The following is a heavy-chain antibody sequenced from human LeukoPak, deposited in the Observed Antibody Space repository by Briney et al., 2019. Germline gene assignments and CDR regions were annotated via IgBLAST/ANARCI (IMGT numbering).Heavy chain of an antibody. D-gene: IGHD2-21*01. CDR2: IIPIFGTA. Sequence: GASVKVSCKASGGTFSSYAISWVRQAPGQGLEWMGGIIPIFGTANYAQKFQGRVTITTDESTSTAYMELSNLRSEDTAVYYCASLSDPLRQPASGWYFDLWGRGTLVTVSS. J-gene: IGHJ2*01. CDR1: GGTFSSYA. V-gene: IGHV1-69*05. CDR3: ASLSDPLRQPASGWYFDL.